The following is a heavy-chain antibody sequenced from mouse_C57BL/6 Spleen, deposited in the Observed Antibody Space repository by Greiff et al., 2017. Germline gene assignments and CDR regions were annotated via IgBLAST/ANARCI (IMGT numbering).Heavy chain of an antibody. CDR1: GYTFTDYY. V-gene: IGHV1-19*01. CDR3: AREEKLAWFAY. J-gene: IGHJ3*01. CDR2: INPYNGGT. D-gene: IGHD4-1*01. Sequence: EVQLVQSGPVLVKPGASVKMSCKASGYTFTDYYMNWVKQSHGKSLEWIGVINPYNGGTSYNQKFKGKATLTVDKSSSTAYMELNSLTSEDSAVYCCAREEKLAWFAYWGQGTTVTVSA.